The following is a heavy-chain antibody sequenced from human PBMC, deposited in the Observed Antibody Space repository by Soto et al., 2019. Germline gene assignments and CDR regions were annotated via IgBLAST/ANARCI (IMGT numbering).Heavy chain of an antibody. CDR2: IEPRDSYT. CDR3: ARVGATTLHYFDS. D-gene: IGHD1-26*01. J-gene: IGHJ4*02. V-gene: IGHV5-10-1*01. Sequence: GESLKISCQVSGYRLTSYWLTWVRQVPGKGLECLGRIEPRDSYTNYSPSFQGHVTISVDKYINTAYLQWNSLKASDTAIYYCARVGATTLHYFDSWGQGTLVTVSS. CDR1: GYRLTSYW.